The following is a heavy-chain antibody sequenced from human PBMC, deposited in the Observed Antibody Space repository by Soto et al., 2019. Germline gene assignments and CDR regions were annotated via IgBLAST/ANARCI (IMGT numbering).Heavy chain of an antibody. D-gene: IGHD2-2*01. CDR1: GYTFTGYY. V-gene: IGHV1-2*04. J-gene: IGHJ6*02. CDR3: ARWGPAAIGMDG. CDR2: INPNSGGT. Sequence: ASVKVSCKASGYTFTGYYMHWVRQAPGQGLEWMGWINPNSGGTNYAQKFQGWVTMTRDTSISTAYMELSRLRSDDTAVYYCARWGPAAIGMDGWGQGTTVTVSS.